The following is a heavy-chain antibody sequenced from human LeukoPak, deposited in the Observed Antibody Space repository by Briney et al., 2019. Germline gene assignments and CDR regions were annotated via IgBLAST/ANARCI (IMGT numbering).Heavy chain of an antibody. V-gene: IGHV3-21*01. D-gene: IGHD5-18*01. J-gene: IGHJ4*02. CDR3: AREYTAMAYDY. CDR1: GFTVSSNY. Sequence: GGPLRLSCAASGFTVSSNYMNWVRQPPGKGLEWVSSISSTSKYIYYADSVKGRFTISRDNAKNSLYLQMNNLRVDDSAVYYCAREYTAMAYDYWGQGNLVTVSS. CDR2: ISSTSKYI.